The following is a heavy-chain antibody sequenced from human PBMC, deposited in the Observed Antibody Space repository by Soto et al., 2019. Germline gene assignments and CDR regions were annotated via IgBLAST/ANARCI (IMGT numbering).Heavy chain of an antibody. J-gene: IGHJ2*01. V-gene: IGHV4-34*01. CDR1: GGSFSGYY. CDR2: INDRGSI. CDR3: ARESHDILTGPPWVWYFDL. D-gene: IGHD3-9*01. Sequence: QVQLQQWGAGPLRPLETLSPTCGVSGGSFSGYYWAWIRQSPGKGLEWIGEINDRGSINYNPSLKSRVSISVDTSKNHYSLNLRSVTAADTAVYYCARESHDILTGPPWVWYFDLWGRGTLVTVSS.